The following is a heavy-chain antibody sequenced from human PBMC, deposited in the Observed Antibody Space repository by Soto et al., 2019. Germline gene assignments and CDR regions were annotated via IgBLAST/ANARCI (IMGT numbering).Heavy chain of an antibody. CDR2: FDPEDGET. Sequence: ASPKVSCKVSGYTLTELSMHWVRQAPGKGLEWMGVFDPEDGETIYAQKFQGRVTMTEDTSTDTAYMELSSLRSEDTAVYYCATFIVYYASSGSTGPDYWGQGTLVKVSS. CDR3: ATFIVYYASSGSTGPDY. D-gene: IGHD3-22*01. CDR1: GYTLTELS. J-gene: IGHJ4*02. V-gene: IGHV1-24*01.